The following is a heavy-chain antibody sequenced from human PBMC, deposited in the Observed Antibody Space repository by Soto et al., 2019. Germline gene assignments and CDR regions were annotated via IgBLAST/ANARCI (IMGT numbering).Heavy chain of an antibody. V-gene: IGHV4-34*01. J-gene: IGHJ6*03. CDR1: GGSFSGYY. Sequence: SLTCAVYGGSFSGYYWSWIRQPPGKGLEWIGEINHSGSTNYNPSLKSRVTISVDTSKNQFSLKLSSVTAADTAVYYCARAGYCSSTSCPNLIYYYYYYMDVWGKGTTVTVSS. D-gene: IGHD2-2*01. CDR2: INHSGST. CDR3: ARAGYCSSTSCPNLIYYYYYYMDV.